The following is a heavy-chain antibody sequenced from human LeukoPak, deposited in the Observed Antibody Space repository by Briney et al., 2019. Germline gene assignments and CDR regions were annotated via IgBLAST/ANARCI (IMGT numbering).Heavy chain of an antibody. J-gene: IGHJ5*02. CDR3: ARDLRGNWFDP. CDR2: IYYSGST. CDR1: GGSISSGGYY. V-gene: IGHV4-31*03. Sequence: SETLSLTCTVSGGSISSGGYYWSWIRQHPGKGLGWIGYIYYSGSTYYNPSLKCRVTISVDTSKNQFSLKLSSVTAADTAVYYCARDLRGNWFDPWGQGTLVTVSS.